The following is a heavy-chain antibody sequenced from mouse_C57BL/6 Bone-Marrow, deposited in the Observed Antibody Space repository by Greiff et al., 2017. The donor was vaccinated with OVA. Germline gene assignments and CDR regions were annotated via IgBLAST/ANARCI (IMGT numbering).Heavy chain of an antibody. D-gene: IGHD2-5*01. V-gene: IGHV5-6*01. CDR2: ISSGGSYT. CDR1: GFTFSSYG. CDR3: ARHPYSNYDYFDY. Sequence: EVKVVESGGDLVKPGGSLKLSCAASGFTFSSYGMSWVRQTPDKRLEWVATISSGGSYTYYPDSVKGRFTISRDNAKNTLYLQMSSLKSEDAAMYYCARHPYSNYDYFDYWGQGTTLTVSS. J-gene: IGHJ2*01.